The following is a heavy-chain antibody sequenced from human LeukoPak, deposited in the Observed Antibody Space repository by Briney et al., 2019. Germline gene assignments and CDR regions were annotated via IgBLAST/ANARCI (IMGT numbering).Heavy chain of an antibody. Sequence: GGSLRLSCAASGFTFSDYYMSWIRQAPGKGLEWVSYISSSGSTIYYADSVKGRFTISRDNAKNSLYLQMNSLRAEDTAVYYCARDISRQQLGWFDPWGQGTLVTVSS. CDR3: ARDISRQQLGWFDP. D-gene: IGHD6-13*01. CDR2: ISSSGSTI. CDR1: GFTFSDYY. J-gene: IGHJ5*02. V-gene: IGHV3-11*04.